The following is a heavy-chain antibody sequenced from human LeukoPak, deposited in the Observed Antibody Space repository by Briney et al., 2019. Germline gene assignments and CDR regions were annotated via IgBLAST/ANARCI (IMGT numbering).Heavy chain of an antibody. CDR3: ERHGHYDFWRALYYYYYSMDV. CDR2: INHIGST. CDR1: GGSSSVYF. J-gene: IGHJ6*03. V-gene: IGHV4-34*01. D-gene: IGHD3-3*01. Sequence: SGTLSVTCAPSGGSSSVYFWSCVREPPEKGLEWIGEINHIGSTNYNTSTKSRVTISVDTSKNQFSLKLSYVTAADTAVYYCERHGHYDFWRALYYYYYSMDVWGKGTTVTASS.